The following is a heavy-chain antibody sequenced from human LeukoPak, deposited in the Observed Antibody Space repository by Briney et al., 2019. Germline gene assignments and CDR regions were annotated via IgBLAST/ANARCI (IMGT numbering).Heavy chain of an antibody. CDR3: AREYGGSSWLHAWFDP. D-gene: IGHD6-13*01. J-gene: IGHJ5*02. V-gene: IGHV4-38-2*02. CDR2: IYYSGST. Sequence: SETLSLTCTVSGYSISSGYYWGWIRQPPGKGLEWIGSIYYSGSTYYNPSLKSRVTISVDTSKNQFSLKLSSVTAADTAVYYCAREYGGSSWLHAWFDPWGQGTLVTVSS. CDR1: GYSISSGYY.